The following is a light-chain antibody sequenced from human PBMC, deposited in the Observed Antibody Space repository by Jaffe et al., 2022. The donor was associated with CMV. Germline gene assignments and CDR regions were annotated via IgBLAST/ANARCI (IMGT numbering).Light chain of an antibody. Sequence: DIQMTQSPSSLSASVGDRVTITCRASQSIASYLNWYQQKPGKAPKLLIYAASSLQGGVPSRFSGGGSGTDFTLTITSLQPEDFATYYCQQSFMTPRTFGQGTKVEIK. V-gene: IGKV1-39*01. CDR1: QSIASY. CDR3: QQSFMTPRT. CDR2: AAS. J-gene: IGKJ1*01.